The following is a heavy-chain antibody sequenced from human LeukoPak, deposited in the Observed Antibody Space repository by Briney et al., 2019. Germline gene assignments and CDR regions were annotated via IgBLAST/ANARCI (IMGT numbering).Heavy chain of an antibody. CDR1: GFTFDDYA. Sequence: RTGGSLRLSCAASGFTFDDYAMHWVRQAPGKGLEWVANIKQDGSEKYYVDSVKGRFTISRDNAKNSLYLQMNSLRAEDTAVYYCAREPLYCSSTSCYAGWFDPWGQGTLVTVSS. J-gene: IGHJ5*02. D-gene: IGHD2-2*01. CDR2: IKQDGSEK. CDR3: AREPLYCSSTSCYAGWFDP. V-gene: IGHV3-7*01.